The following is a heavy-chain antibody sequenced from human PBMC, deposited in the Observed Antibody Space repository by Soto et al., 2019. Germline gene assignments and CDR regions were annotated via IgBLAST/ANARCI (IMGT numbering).Heavy chain of an antibody. CDR2: IYYSGST. CDR3: ARRVDIVATSLNFDY. J-gene: IGHJ4*02. D-gene: IGHD5-12*01. CDR1: GGSISSSSYY. V-gene: IGHV4-39*01. Sequence: SETLSLTCTVSGGSISSSSYYWGWIRQPPGKGLEWIGSIYYSGSTYYNPSLKSRVTISVDTSKNQFSLKLSSVTAADTAVYYCARRVDIVATSLNFDYWGQGTLVTVS.